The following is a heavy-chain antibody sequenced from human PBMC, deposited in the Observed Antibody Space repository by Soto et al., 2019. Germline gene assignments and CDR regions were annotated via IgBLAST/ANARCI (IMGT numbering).Heavy chain of an antibody. D-gene: IGHD6-19*01. CDR2: IYYSGST. Sequence: PSETLSLTCTVSGGSISSGGYYWSWIRQHPGKGLEWIGYIYYSGSTYYNPSLKSRVTISVDTSKNQFSLKLSSVTAADTAVYYCARSPGYSSGWYVGDYFDYWGQGTLVTVSS. J-gene: IGHJ4*02. V-gene: IGHV4-31*03. CDR3: ARSPGYSSGWYVGDYFDY. CDR1: GGSISSGGYY.